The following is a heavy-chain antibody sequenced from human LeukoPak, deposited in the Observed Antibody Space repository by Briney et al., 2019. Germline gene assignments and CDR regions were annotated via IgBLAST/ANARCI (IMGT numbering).Heavy chain of an antibody. CDR3: AKDRSDGGFDY. CDR2: ISGSGGST. V-gene: IGHV3-23*01. CDR1: GFTFSSYG. Sequence: GGTLRLSCAASGFTFSSYGMSWVRQAPGKGLEWVSAISGSGGSTYYADSVKGRFTISRDNSKNTLYLQMNSLRAEDTAVYYCAKDRSDGGFDYWGQGTLVTVSS. J-gene: IGHJ4*02.